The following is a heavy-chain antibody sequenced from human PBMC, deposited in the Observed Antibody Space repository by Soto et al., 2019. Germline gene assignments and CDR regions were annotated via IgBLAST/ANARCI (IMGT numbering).Heavy chain of an antibody. V-gene: IGHV4-59*08. Sequence: QVQLQESGPGLVKPSETLSLTCTVSGGSISSYYWSWIRQPPGKGLEWIWYIYYSGSTNYNPSLKRRVTLSVDTYTTLFSLKLSSVTAADTAVYYCSGRYGGNLDYWGQGTLVTVSS. J-gene: IGHJ4*02. CDR2: IYYSGST. CDR3: SGRYGGNLDY. CDR1: GGSISSYY. D-gene: IGHD1-26*01.